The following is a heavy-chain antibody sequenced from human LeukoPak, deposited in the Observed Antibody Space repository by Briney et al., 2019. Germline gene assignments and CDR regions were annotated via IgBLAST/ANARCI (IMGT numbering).Heavy chain of an antibody. D-gene: IGHD5-24*01. J-gene: IGHJ4*02. CDR2: ISYDASNK. CDR1: GFTFGSYG. CDR3: AKVGDGYNNFDY. Sequence: GRSLRLSCAASGFTFGSYGMHWVRQAPGKGLEWVAVISYDASNKYYADSVKGRFTISRDNSKNTVYLQMNSLRAEDTAVYYCAKVGDGYNNFDYWGQGTLVTVSS. V-gene: IGHV3-30*18.